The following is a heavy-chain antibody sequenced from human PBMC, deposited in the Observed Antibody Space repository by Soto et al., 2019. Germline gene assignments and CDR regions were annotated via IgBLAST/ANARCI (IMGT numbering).Heavy chain of an antibody. CDR3: AKDRGPQYYDILTGYYTDANWFDP. J-gene: IGHJ5*02. D-gene: IGHD3-9*01. Sequence: GGSLRLSCAASGFTFSSYAMSWARQAPGKGLEWVSAISGSGGSTYYADSVKGRFTISRDNSKNTLYLQMNSLRAEDTAVYYCAKDRGPQYYDILTGYYTDANWFDPWGQGTLVTVSS. V-gene: IGHV3-23*01. CDR1: GFTFSSYA. CDR2: ISGSGGST.